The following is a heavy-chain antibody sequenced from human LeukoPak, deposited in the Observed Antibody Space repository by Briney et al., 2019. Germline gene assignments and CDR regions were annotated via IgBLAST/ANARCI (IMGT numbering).Heavy chain of an antibody. CDR3: ARGGGSGIDYYYYYTDV. J-gene: IGHJ6*03. CDR2: MNPNSGNT. V-gene: IGHV1-8*01. Sequence: ASVKVSCKASGYTFTSYDINWVRQATGQGLEWMGWMNPNSGNTGYAQKFQGRVTMTRNTSISTAYMELSSLRSEDTAVYYCARGGGSGIDYYYYYTDVWGKGTTVTISS. CDR1: GYTFTSYD. D-gene: IGHD3-10*01.